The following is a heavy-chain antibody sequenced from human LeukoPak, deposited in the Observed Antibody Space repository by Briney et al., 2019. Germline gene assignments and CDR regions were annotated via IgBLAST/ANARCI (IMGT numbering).Heavy chain of an antibody. V-gene: IGHV3-21*01. J-gene: IGHJ4*02. CDR1: GFTFSSYS. CDR2: TNSSSSYR. CDR3: AGQPPVVGVPAAPFDY. Sequence: GGSLRVSCAASGFTFSSYSMSSVRQAPGKGLGWGSSTNSSSSYRYYVYSVKGRFTISRDNATHSPYRHMNSPTGEETAVHYCAGQPPVVGVPAAPFDYWGQGSLATVS. D-gene: IGHD2-2*01.